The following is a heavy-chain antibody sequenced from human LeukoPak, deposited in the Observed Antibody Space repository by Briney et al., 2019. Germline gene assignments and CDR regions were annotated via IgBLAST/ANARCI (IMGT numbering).Heavy chain of an antibody. V-gene: IGHV3-11*01. CDR2: ISPRGGSM. D-gene: IGHD6-19*01. CDR3: AAGRDIAVAGPGGYFDY. Sequence: PGGSLRLSCAASGFTFSDYHMNWIRQAPGKGLEWVSYISPRGGSMYLADSVKGRFTISRDNAENSLFLQMNSLTADDTAVYYCAAGRDIAVAGPGGYFDYWGQGTLVTVSS. CDR1: GFTFSDYH. J-gene: IGHJ4*02.